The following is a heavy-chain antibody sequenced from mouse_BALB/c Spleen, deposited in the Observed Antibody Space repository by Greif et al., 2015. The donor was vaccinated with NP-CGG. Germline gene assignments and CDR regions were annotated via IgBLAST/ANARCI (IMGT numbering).Heavy chain of an antibody. Sequence: QVQLQQSGAELVKPGASVKLSCKASGYTFTSYYMYWVKQRPGQGLEWIGEIIPSNGGTNFNEKFKSKATLTVDKSSSTAYMQLSSLTSEDSAVYYCTRGEITGAMDYWGQGTSVTVSS. J-gene: IGHJ4*01. CDR3: TRGEITGAMDY. D-gene: IGHD2-4*01. CDR1: GYTFTSYY. CDR2: IIPSNGGT. V-gene: IGHV1S81*02.